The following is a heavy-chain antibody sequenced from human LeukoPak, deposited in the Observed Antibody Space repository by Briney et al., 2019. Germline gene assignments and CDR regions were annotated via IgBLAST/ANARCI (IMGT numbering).Heavy chain of an antibody. CDR1: GFTFSIYS. Sequence: PGGSLRLSCAASGFTFSIYSMNWVRQAPGKGLEWVSVMYSGDSTYYDDSVKGRFTISRDNSKNTLDLQMNSLRAEDTAVYYCARADGYSSWFVHWGQGTLVTVSS. CDR3: ARADGYSSWFVH. V-gene: IGHV3-53*01. D-gene: IGHD5-18*01. CDR2: MYSGDST. J-gene: IGHJ5*02.